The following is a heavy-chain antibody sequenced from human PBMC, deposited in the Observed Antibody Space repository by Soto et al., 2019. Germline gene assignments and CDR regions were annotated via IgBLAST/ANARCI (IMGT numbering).Heavy chain of an antibody. Sequence: SQTLSLTCTVSGASINSYYWNWIRQPPGKGLEWIGYLYYSGSTDYNPSLKSRVSISVDTSRNQFSLSLTSVNAADTATYYCARMSYFYDKWYFDLWGRGTLVTVSS. V-gene: IGHV4-59*01. J-gene: IGHJ2*01. CDR2: LYYSGST. D-gene: IGHD3-22*01. CDR3: ARMSYFYDKWYFDL. CDR1: GASINSYY.